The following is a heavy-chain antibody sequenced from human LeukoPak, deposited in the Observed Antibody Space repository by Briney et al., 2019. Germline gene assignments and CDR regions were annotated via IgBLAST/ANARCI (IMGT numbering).Heavy chain of an antibody. CDR2: IYTSGST. CDR3: ARVADYYDSSGYYDY. D-gene: IGHD3-22*01. V-gene: IGHV4-61*02. J-gene: IGHJ4*02. Sequence: SETLSLTCTVSGGSISSGSYYWSWIRQPAGKGLEWIGRIYTSGSTNYNPSLKSRVTISVDTSKNQFSLKLSSVTAADTAVYYCARVADYYDSSGYYDYWGQGTLVTVSS. CDR1: GGSISSGSYY.